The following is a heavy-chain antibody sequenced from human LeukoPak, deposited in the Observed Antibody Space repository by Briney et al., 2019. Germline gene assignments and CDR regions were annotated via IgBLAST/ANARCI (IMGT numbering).Heavy chain of an antibody. CDR3: AKRQARVRSGTAVAGTGYYYYGMDV. D-gene: IGHD6-19*01. J-gene: IGHJ6*02. V-gene: IGHV3-23*01. Sequence: GGSLRLSCAASGFTFSSYAMSWVRQAPGKGLEWVSAISGSGGSTYYADSVKGRFTISRDNSKNTLYLQMNSLRAEDTAVYYCAKRQARVRSGTAVAGTGYYYYGMDVWGQGTTVTVSS. CDR2: ISGSGGST. CDR1: GFTFSSYA.